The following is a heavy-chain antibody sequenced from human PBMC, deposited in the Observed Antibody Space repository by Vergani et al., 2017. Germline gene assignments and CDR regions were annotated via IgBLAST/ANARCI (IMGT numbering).Heavy chain of an antibody. D-gene: IGHD6-6*01. Sequence: QVQLVQSGAEVKKPGASVKVSCKASGYTFTSYDINWVRQATGQGLEWMGWMNPNSGNTGYAQKFQGRVTMTRNTSISTAYMELSSLRSEDTAVYYCARGGYSSSSGLYYYYYMDVWGKGTTVTVSS. CDR3: ARGGYSSSSGLYYYYYMDV. V-gene: IGHV1-8*01. CDR2: MNPNSGNT. CDR1: GYTFTSYD. J-gene: IGHJ6*03.